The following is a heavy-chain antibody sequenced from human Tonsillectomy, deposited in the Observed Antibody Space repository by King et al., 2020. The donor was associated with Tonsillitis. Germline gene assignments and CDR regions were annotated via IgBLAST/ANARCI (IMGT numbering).Heavy chain of an antibody. CDR3: ARLGYSSGWEDY. V-gene: IGHV4-39*07. CDR2: IYYSGST. Sequence: QLQESGPGLVKPSETLSLTCTVSGGSISSSSYYWGWIRQPPGEGLEWIGSIYYSGSTYYNPSLKSRVTISVDTSKNQFSLKLSSVTAADPAVYYCARLGYSSGWEDYWGQGTLVTVSS. CDR1: GGSISSSSYY. J-gene: IGHJ4*02. D-gene: IGHD6-19*01.